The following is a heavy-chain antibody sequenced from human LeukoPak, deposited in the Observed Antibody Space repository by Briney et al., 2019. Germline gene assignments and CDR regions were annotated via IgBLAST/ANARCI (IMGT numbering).Heavy chain of an antibody. V-gene: IGHV3-23*01. D-gene: IGHD3-22*01. Sequence: PGGSLRLSCAASGFIFSSYTMSWVRQAPGKGLEWVSAISGSGGSTYYADSVKGRFTISRDNSKNTLYLQMNSLRAEDTAVYYCAKDGLGIVVVTDYWGQGTLVTVSS. J-gene: IGHJ4*02. CDR1: GFIFSSYT. CDR2: ISGSGGST. CDR3: AKDGLGIVVVTDY.